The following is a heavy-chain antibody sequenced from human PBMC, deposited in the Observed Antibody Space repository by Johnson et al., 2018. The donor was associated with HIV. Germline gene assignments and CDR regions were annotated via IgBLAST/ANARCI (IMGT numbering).Heavy chain of an antibody. J-gene: IGHJ3*02. Sequence: QVQLVESGGGVVQPGRSLRLSCAASGFTFSSYAMHWVRQAPGKGLEWVAVISYDGSNKYYADSVKGRFTISRDNAKNSLYLQVKGLRAEDTALYYCARTYYYYNDAFDMWGQGTMVTVSS. CDR3: ARTYYYYNDAFDM. CDR2: ISYDGSNK. D-gene: IGHD3-22*01. V-gene: IGHV3-30-3*01. CDR1: GFTFSSYA.